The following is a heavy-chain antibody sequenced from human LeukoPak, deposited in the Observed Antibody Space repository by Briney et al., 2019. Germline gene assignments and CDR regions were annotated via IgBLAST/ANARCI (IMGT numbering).Heavy chain of an antibody. D-gene: IGHD2-2*01. CDR3: ARIPTNAVPAAHNGFDI. J-gene: IGHJ3*02. Sequence: SETLSLTCTVSGGSISSSSYYWGWIRQPPGKGLEWIGSISYSGSTYYNPSLKSRVTISVDTSKNQFSLQLTSVTAADTAVYYCARIPTNAVPAAHNGFDIWGQGTMLTVSS. CDR1: GGSISSSSYY. V-gene: IGHV4-39*01. CDR2: ISYSGST.